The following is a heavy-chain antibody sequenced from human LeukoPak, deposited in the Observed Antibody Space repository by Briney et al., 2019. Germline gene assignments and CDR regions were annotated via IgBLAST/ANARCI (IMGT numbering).Heavy chain of an antibody. J-gene: IGHJ3*02. CDR3: ARDVVVTSSPDAFDI. Sequence: SETLSLTCTVSGDSVTSGGYFWTWIRHHPGKGLEWIGYTSNSGTTSYNPSLKSRVSIPVDTSNNQFSLRLSSVTAADTAVYYCARDVVVTSSPDAFDIWGQGTMVAVSS. D-gene: IGHD2-21*02. V-gene: IGHV4-31*03. CDR2: TSNSGTT. CDR1: GDSVTSGGYF.